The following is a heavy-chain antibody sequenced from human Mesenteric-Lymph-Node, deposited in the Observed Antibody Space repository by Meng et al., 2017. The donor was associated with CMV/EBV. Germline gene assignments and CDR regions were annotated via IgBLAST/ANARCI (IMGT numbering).Heavy chain of an antibody. CDR2: MNPNSGNT. Sequence: ASVKVSCKASGYTFTSYDINWVRQATGQGLEWMGWMNPNSGNTGYAQKFQGRVTMTRNTSISTAYMELSSLRSEDTAVYYCARDRPSTLLWFGELLGDYYYGMDVWGQGTTVTVSS. J-gene: IGHJ6*02. D-gene: IGHD3-10*01. V-gene: IGHV1-8*01. CDR1: GYTFTSYD. CDR3: ARDRPSTLLWFGELLGDYYYGMDV.